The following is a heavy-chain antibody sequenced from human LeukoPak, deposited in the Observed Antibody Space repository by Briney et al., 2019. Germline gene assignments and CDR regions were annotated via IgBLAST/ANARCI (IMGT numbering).Heavy chain of an antibody. V-gene: IGHV4-61*05. CDR1: GGSISSTTYY. CDR2: IYYSGST. D-gene: IGHD5-18*01. Sequence: SETLSLTCTVSGGSISSTTYYWGWIRQPPGKGLEWIGYIYYSGSTNYNPSLKSRVTISVDTSKNQFSLKLSSVTAADTAVYYCAKAWRYSYGDYYMDVWGKGTTVTISS. J-gene: IGHJ6*03. CDR3: AKAWRYSYGDYYMDV.